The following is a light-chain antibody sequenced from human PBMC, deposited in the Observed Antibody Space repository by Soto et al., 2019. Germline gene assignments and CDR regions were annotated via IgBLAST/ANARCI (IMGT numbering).Light chain of an antibody. CDR2: DVS. CDR3: QQYNSYSWT. Sequence: DIQMTQSPSSLSASVGDRVTITCQASQDISKYLNWYQQKPGRAPKLLIYDVSNLETGVPSRFSGSGSGTEFTLTISSLQPDDFATYYCQQYNSYSWTFGQGTKVDIK. V-gene: IGKV1-33*01. J-gene: IGKJ1*01. CDR1: QDISKY.